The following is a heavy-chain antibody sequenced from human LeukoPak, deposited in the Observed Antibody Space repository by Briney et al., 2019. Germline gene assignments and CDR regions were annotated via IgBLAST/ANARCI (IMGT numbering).Heavy chain of an antibody. CDR1: GGSISSSSYY. CDR2: IYYSGST. CDR3: ARIIAAPPYYIDV. J-gene: IGHJ6*03. Sequence: SETLSLTCTVSGGSISSSSYYWGWIRQPPGKGLEWIGSIYYSGSTYYNPSLKSRVTISVDTSKNQFSLKLSSVTAADTAVYYCARIIAAPPYYIDVWAKGPRSPSP. V-gene: IGHV4-39*07. D-gene: IGHD6-6*01.